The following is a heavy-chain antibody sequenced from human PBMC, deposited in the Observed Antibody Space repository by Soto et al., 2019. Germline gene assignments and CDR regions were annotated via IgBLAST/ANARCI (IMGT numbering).Heavy chain of an antibody. CDR3: AKVAVGLGYFDL. Sequence: EVQLLESGGGLARPGGSLRLSCVASGFTFSDYARTWVRQAPGKGLEWVATISATGGNIEYTDSLKGRFTISRDNSKNTLYLQLNGLTSDDTAVHYCAKVAVGLGYFDLWGGGTLVTVSS. D-gene: IGHD3-16*01. J-gene: IGHJ2*01. V-gene: IGHV3-23*01. CDR1: GFTFSDYA. CDR2: ISATGGNI.